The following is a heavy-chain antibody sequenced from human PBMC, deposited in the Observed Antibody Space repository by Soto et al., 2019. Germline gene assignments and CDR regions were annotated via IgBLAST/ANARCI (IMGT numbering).Heavy chain of an antibody. D-gene: IGHD1-1*01. CDR2: ISGSGGGT. V-gene: IGHV3-23*01. Sequence: GGSLRLSCAASGFTFSSYAMTWVRQAPGKGLEWVSSISGSGGGTYYADSVKGRFTFSRDNSKNTLYLQMNSLRAEDTAVYYCAKFGMATTKRSPPYYIDYWGQGALVTVSS. CDR3: AKFGMATTKRSPPYYIDY. CDR1: GFTFSSYA. J-gene: IGHJ4*02.